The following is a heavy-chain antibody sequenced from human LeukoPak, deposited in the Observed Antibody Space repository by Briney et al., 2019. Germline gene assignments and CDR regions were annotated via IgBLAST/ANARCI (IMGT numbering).Heavy chain of an antibody. V-gene: IGHV3-23*01. Sequence: GGSLRLSCAASGFTFSSYAMSWVRQAPGKGLEWVSAISGSGGSTYYADSVKGRFTISRDNSKNTLYLPMNSLRAEDTAVYYCAKGVITMVVVVPQIGPWGQGTLVTVSS. CDR3: AKGVITMVVVVPQIGP. CDR2: ISGSGGST. D-gene: IGHD3-22*01. CDR1: GFTFSSYA. J-gene: IGHJ5*02.